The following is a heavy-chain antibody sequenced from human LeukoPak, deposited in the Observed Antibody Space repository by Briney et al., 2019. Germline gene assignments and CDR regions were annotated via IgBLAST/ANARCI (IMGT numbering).Heavy chain of an antibody. CDR3: AKGESSGPSGGAFDI. CDR2: ISGSGGST. D-gene: IGHD3-22*01. V-gene: IGHV3-23*01. Sequence: GGSLRLSCAASGFTFSGYAMSWVRQAPGKGLEWVSAISGSGGSTYYADSVKGRFTISRDNSKNTLYLQMNSLRAEDTAVYYCAKGESSGPSGGAFDIWGQGTMVTVSS. J-gene: IGHJ3*02. CDR1: GFTFSGYA.